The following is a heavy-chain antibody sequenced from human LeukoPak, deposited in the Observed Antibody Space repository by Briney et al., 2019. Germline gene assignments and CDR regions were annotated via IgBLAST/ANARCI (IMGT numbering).Heavy chain of an antibody. J-gene: IGHJ3*02. CDR1: GFTFSNYV. V-gene: IGHV3-33*01. CDR3: ARGNSDAFDI. Sequence: GRSLRLSCAASGFTFSNYVMHWVRQPPGKGLEWVAIIWYDGSYKYYADSVKGRFTVSRDNSKNTLYLQVNSLTAEDTAVYYCARGNSDAFDIWGQGTMVTVSS. CDR2: IWYDGSYK. D-gene: IGHD4-23*01.